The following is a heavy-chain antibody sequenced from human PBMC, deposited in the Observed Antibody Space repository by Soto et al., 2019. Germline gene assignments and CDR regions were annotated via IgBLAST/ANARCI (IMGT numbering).Heavy chain of an antibody. J-gene: IGHJ5*02. V-gene: IGHV1-46*01. D-gene: IGHD5-12*01. CDR3: ARKHPGYDYGWFDP. Sequence: VKVSCKASGYTFTSYHMHWVRQAPGHGLEWMGIINPSGGSTTYAQKFQGRVNMTRDTSTTTFFMELSSLRSEDTAVYYCARKHPGYDYGWFDPWGQGTLVTVSS. CDR1: GYTFTSYH. CDR2: INPSGGST.